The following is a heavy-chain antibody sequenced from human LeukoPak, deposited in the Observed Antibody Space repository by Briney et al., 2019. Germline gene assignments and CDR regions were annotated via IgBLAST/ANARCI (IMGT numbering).Heavy chain of an antibody. D-gene: IGHD3-22*01. V-gene: IGHV1-69*04. CDR3: ARAGYYDSSGYLRD. CDR1: GGTFSSYA. CDR2: ITPILGIA. J-gene: IGHJ4*02. Sequence: ASVKVSCKASGGTFSSYAISWVRQAPGQGLEWMGRITPILGIANYAQKFQGRVTITADKSTSTAYMELSSLRSEDTAVYYCARAGYYDSSGYLRDWGQGTLVTVSS.